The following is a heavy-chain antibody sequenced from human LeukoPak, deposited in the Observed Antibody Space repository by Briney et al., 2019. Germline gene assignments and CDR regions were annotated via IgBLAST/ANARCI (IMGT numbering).Heavy chain of an antibody. V-gene: IGHV1-69*13. J-gene: IGHJ4*02. D-gene: IGHD6-13*01. Sequence: SVNVSCKASGGTFSNYAISWVRQAPGQGLEWMGGIIPIFGTANYAQKFQGRVTITADESTSTAYMELSSLRSEDTAVYYCARGAGYSSSWYVYYFDYWGQGTLVTVSS. CDR1: GGTFSNYA. CDR3: ARGAGYSSSWYVYYFDY. CDR2: IIPIFGTA.